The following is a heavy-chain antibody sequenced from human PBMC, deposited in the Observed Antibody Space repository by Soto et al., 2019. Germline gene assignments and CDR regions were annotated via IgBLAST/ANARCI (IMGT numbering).Heavy chain of an antibody. CDR2: INSDGSTT. CDR1: GFTFSSHW. D-gene: IGHD1-26*01. CDR3: ARGLEGGSYFLAFDI. Sequence: EVQLVESGGGLVQPGGSLRLSCAASGFTFSSHWMHWVRQVPGKGLVWVSRINSDGSTTTYADSVKGRFTISRDNAKNTLYLQMNSLRAEDTAVYSCARGLEGGSYFLAFDIWGQGTMVTVSS. V-gene: IGHV3-74*01. J-gene: IGHJ3*02.